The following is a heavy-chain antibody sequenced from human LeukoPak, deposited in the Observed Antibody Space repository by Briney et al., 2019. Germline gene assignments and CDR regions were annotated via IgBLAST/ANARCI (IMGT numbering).Heavy chain of an antibody. CDR1: GFTFNSYP. J-gene: IGHJ1*01. CDR3: ARCAYPNEEFLQH. CDR2: ISGSGGST. D-gene: IGHD3-16*01. V-gene: IGHV3-23*01. Sequence: GGSLRLSCAASGFTFNSYPMSWVRQAPGKGLEWVSAISGSGGSTYYADSVKGRFTISRDNSKNTLYLQMNSLRAEDTAVYYCARCAYPNEEFLQHWGQGTLVTVSS.